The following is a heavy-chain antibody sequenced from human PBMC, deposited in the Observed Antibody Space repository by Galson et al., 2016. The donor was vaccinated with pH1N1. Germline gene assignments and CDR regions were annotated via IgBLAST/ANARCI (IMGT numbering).Heavy chain of an antibody. CDR1: GCSFTTYW. D-gene: IGHD6-13*01. CDR2: IYPGDSDT. J-gene: IGHJ5*02. CDR3: ARRAGVAAAGAFDL. Sequence: QSGAEVKKPGESLKISCKGSGCSFTTYWIGWVRQMPGKGLEWTGTIYPGDSDTRYSPSFEGQFTMSADKSISTAYRHWSSLKASDTAMSYCARRAGVAAAGAFDLWGQATLLIVSS. V-gene: IGHV5-51*01.